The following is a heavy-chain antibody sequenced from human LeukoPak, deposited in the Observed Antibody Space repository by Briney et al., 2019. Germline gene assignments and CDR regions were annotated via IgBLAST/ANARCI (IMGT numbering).Heavy chain of an antibody. CDR2: ISGSGGST. CDR1: GFTFSGYA. J-gene: IGHJ4*02. CDR3: AKVGLQASYSDY. V-gene: IGHV3-23*01. D-gene: IGHD4-11*01. Sequence: GGSLRLSCAASGFTFSGYAMSWVRQAPGKGLEWVSAISGSGGSTYYADSVKGRFTISRDNSKNTLYLQMNSLRAEDTAVYYCAKVGLQASYSDYWGQGTLVTVSS.